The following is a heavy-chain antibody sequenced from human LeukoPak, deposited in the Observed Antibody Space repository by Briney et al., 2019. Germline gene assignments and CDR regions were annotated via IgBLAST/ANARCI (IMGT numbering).Heavy chain of an antibody. V-gene: IGHV3-23*01. Sequence: PGGSLRLSCAASGFTFSSYAMSWVRQAPGKGLEWVSAISGSGGSTYYADSVKGRFTISSDNSKNTLYLQMNSLRAEDTAVYYCAKRRDFWSGYYEYMDVWGKGTTVTVSS. CDR1: GFTFSSYA. CDR3: AKRRDFWSGYYEYMDV. J-gene: IGHJ6*03. CDR2: ISGSGGST. D-gene: IGHD3-3*01.